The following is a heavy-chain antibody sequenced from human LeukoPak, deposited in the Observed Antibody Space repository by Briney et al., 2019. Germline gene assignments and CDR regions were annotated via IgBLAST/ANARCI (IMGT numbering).Heavy chain of an antibody. CDR1: GFSFDDYG. V-gene: IGHV3-20*04. Sequence: GGSLRLSCSASGFSFDDYGLIWVRQVPGKGLEWVSGINWNSGTIGYADSVKGRFTVSRDNAENSLYLQMNSLRAEDTAVYYCARDGGPDIVVVPAYYYYYYMGVWGKGTTVTVSS. CDR2: INWNSGTI. D-gene: IGHD2-2*01. CDR3: ARDGGPDIVVVPAYYYYYYMGV. J-gene: IGHJ6*03.